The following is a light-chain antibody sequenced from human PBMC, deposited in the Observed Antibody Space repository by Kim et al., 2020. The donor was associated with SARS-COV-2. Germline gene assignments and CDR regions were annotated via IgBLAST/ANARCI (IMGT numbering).Light chain of an antibody. CDR3: SSYTSSSTV. J-gene: IGLJ1*01. V-gene: IGLV2-14*03. Sequence: PGQSVTLSRTGTSSDVGGYNYVSWYQQHPGKAPKLMIYDVSNRPSGVSNRVSGSKSGNTASLTISGLQAEDEADYYCSSYTSSSTVFGTGTKVTVL. CDR2: DVS. CDR1: SSDVGGYNY.